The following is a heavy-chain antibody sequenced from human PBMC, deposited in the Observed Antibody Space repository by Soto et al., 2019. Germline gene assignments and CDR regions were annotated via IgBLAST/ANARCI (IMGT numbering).Heavy chain of an antibody. V-gene: IGHV3-74*01. CDR1: GFSFTHYR. CDR3: AKAGDWNYVFDF. D-gene: IGHD1-7*01. CDR2: VNADGSST. J-gene: IGHJ4*02. Sequence: GSLRLSCAASGFSFTHYRIHWVRQVPGKGLEWVCRVNADGSSTNYAGFAKGRFTISRDNSKNTAYLEMNNLRVDDTALYYCAKAGDWNYVFDFWGQGTSVTVSS.